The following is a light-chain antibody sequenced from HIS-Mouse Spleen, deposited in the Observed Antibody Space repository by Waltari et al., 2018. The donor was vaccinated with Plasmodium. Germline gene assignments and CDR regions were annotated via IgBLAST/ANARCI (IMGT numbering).Light chain of an antibody. CDR3: NSRDSSGTHGV. CDR1: SLRSYY. V-gene: IGLV3-19*01. Sequence: SSELTQDPAVSAALGQTVRITCQGDSLRSYYASWNQQKPGKAPVLVIYGKNNRPSGIPDRFSGSSSGNTASLTMPGAQAEDEADYYCNSRDSSGTHGVFGGGTKLTVL. J-gene: IGLJ2*01. CDR2: GKN.